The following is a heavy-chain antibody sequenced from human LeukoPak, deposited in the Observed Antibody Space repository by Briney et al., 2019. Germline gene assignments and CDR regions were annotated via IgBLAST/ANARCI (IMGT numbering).Heavy chain of an antibody. Sequence: PSETLSLTCTVSGGSISSSSYYWGWIRQPPGKGLEWIGSIYYSGSTYYNPSLKSRVTISVDTPKNQFSLKLSSVTAADTAVYYCASPGGYSYGYGYWGQGTLVTVSS. CDR3: ASPGGYSYGYGY. CDR1: GGSISSSSYY. J-gene: IGHJ4*02. D-gene: IGHD5-18*01. CDR2: IYYSGST. V-gene: IGHV4-39*01.